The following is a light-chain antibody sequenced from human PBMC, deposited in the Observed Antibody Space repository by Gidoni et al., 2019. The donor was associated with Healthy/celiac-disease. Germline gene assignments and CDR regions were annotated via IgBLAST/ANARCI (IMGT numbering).Light chain of an antibody. V-gene: IGKV4-1*01. CDR3: QQYYSTPWT. CDR1: QSVLYSSNNKNY. Sequence: DIVMTQSPDSLVVSLGERATINCKSSQSVLYSSNNKNYLAWYQQKPGQPPKLLIYWASTRESGVPDRFIGSGSGTYFTLTISSLQAEDVAVYYCQQYYSTPWTFGQGTKVEIK. J-gene: IGKJ1*01. CDR2: WAS.